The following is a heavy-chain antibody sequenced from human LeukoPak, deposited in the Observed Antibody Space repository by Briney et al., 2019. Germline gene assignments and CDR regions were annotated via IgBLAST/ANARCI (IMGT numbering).Heavy chain of an antibody. CDR2: IRSKANSYAT. J-gene: IGHJ4*02. Sequence: GGSLRLSCAASGFTFSGSTMHWVRQASGRGLEWVGRIRSKANSYATAYAASVKGRFTISRDDSKNTAYLQMNSLKTEDTAMYYCSSPNVGATYGGQGTLVTVSS. CDR3: SSPNVGATY. D-gene: IGHD1-26*01. CDR1: GFTFSGST. V-gene: IGHV3-73*01.